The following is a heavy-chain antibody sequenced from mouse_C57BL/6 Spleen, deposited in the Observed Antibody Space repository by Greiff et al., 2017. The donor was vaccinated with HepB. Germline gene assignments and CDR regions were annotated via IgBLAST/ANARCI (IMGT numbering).Heavy chain of an antibody. V-gene: IGHV5-17*01. D-gene: IGHD1-1*01. CDR1: GFTFSDYG. CDR3: ARARGSSPYAMDY. Sequence: EVNVVESGGGLVKPGGSLKLSCAASGFTFSDYGMHWVRQAPEKGLEWVAYISSGSSTIYYADTVKGRFTISRDNAKNTLFLQMTSLRSEDTAMYYCARARGSSPYAMDYWGQGTSVTVSS. J-gene: IGHJ4*01. CDR2: ISSGSSTI.